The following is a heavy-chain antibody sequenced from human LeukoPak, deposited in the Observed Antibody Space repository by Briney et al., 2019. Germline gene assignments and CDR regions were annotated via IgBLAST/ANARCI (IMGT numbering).Heavy chain of an antibody. V-gene: IGHV4-39*02. CDR1: GGSISSSSYY. Sequence: SETLSLTCTVSGGSISSSSYYWGWIRQPPGKGLEWIGSIYYSGSTYYNPSLKSRVTISVDTSKNQFSLKLSSVTAADTAVYYCAREARRDYYDSSGSVIPYYFDYWGQGTLVTVSS. CDR2: IYYSGST. D-gene: IGHD3-22*01. CDR3: AREARRDYYDSSGSVIPYYFDY. J-gene: IGHJ4*02.